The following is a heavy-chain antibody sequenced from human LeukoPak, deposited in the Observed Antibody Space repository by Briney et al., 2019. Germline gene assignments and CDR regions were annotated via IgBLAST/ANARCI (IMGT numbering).Heavy chain of an antibody. J-gene: IGHJ4*02. CDR2: INHSGST. CDR1: GGSFSGYY. CDR3: ARGYSSSWYSFDY. D-gene: IGHD6-13*01. Sequence: LETLSLTCAVYGGSFSGYYWSWIRQPPGKGLEWIGEINHSGSTNYNPSLKSRVTISVDTSKNQFSLKLSSVTAADTAVYYCARGYSSSWYSFDYWGQGTLVTVSS. V-gene: IGHV4-34*01.